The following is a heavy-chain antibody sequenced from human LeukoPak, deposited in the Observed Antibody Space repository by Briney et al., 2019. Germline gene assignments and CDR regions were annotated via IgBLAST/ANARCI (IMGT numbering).Heavy chain of an antibody. V-gene: IGHV3-11*05. CDR2: ISSSSTYT. Sequence: GGSLRLSCAASGFTFSDYYMSWIRQAPGQGLEWVSYISSSSTYTNYADSVKGRFTIARDNAKNSLYLQMNSLRGEDTAVYYCERGETYYYDSSGYGPFDYWGQGTLVTVSS. CDR3: ERGETYYYDSSGYGPFDY. CDR1: GFTFSDYY. J-gene: IGHJ4*02. D-gene: IGHD3-22*01.